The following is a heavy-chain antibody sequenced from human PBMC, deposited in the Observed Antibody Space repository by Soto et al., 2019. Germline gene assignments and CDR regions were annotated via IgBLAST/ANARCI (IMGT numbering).Heavy chain of an antibody. CDR2: ISYDGSNK. J-gene: IGHJ6*02. V-gene: IGHV3-30-3*01. D-gene: IGHD6-13*01. Sequence: LRLSCAASGFTFSSYAMHWVRQAPGKGLEWVAVISYDGSNKYYADSVKGRFTISRDNSKNTLYLQMNSLRAEDTAVYYCARAGSGIAAVDYYYYYGMDVWGQGTTVTVS. CDR1: GFTFSSYA. CDR3: ARAGSGIAAVDYYYYYGMDV.